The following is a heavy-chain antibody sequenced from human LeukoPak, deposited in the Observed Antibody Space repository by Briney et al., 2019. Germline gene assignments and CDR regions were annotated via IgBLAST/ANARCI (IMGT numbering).Heavy chain of an antibody. V-gene: IGHV4-61*01. Sequence: KPSETLSLTCTVSGGSVSSGSYYWSWIRQPPGKGLEWIGYIYYSGSTNYNPSLKSRVTISMDTSKNQFSLKLSSVTAADTAVYYCASYYSSSNWFDPWGQGTLVTVSS. CDR2: IYYSGST. CDR1: GGSVSSGSYY. D-gene: IGHD4-11*01. J-gene: IGHJ5*02. CDR3: ASYYSSSNWFDP.